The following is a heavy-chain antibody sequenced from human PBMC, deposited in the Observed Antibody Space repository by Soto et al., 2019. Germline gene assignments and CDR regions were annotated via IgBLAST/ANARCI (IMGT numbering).Heavy chain of an antibody. CDR3: ARESSTVTPYFDY. D-gene: IGHD4-17*01. J-gene: IGHJ4*02. V-gene: IGHV4-61*01. CDR1: GGSVSSGSYY. CDR2: IYYSGST. Sequence: SATLSLTCTVSGGSVSSGSYYWSWIRQPPGKGLEWIGYIYYSGSTNYNPSLKSRVTISVDTSKNQFSLKLSSVTAADTAVYYCARESSTVTPYFDYWGQGTLVTVSS.